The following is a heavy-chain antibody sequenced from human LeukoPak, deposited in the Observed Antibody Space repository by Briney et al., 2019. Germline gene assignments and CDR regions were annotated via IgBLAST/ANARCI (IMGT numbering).Heavy chain of an antibody. J-gene: IGHJ5*02. CDR2: IYYSGST. D-gene: IGHD3-10*01. Sequence: SETLSLTCTVSGGSISSGDYYWSWIRQPPGKGLEWIGYIYYSGSTYYSPSLKSRVTISVDTSKNQFSLKLSSVTAADTAVYYCAREGSGSYSRWFDPWGQGTLVTVSS. CDR3: AREGSGSYSRWFDP. CDR1: GGSISSGDYY. V-gene: IGHV4-30-4*08.